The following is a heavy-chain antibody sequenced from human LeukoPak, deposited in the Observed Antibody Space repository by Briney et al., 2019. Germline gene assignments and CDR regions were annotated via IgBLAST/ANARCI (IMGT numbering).Heavy chain of an antibody. CDR2: IIPIFGTA. J-gene: IGHJ4*02. CDR3: ARASRPGHSYYFDY. Sequence: SVKVSCKVSGYTLTELSIHWVRQAPGKGLEWMGGIIPIFGTANYAQKFQGRVTITADESTSTAYMELSSLRSEDTAVYYCARASRPGHSYYFDYWGQGTLVTVSS. D-gene: IGHD1-1*01. V-gene: IGHV1-69*13. CDR1: GYTLTELS.